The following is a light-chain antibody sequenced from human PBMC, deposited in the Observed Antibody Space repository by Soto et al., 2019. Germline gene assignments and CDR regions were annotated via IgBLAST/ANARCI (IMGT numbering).Light chain of an antibody. Sequence: QSALTQPPSASGSPGQSVTISCTGTSSGVGDNKFVSWYQQYPGKAPKLMIYEVTKRPLGVPDRFSGSKSGNTASLTVSGLQAEDEADYYCGSYTGINNYVFGTGTKVTVL. V-gene: IGLV2-8*01. CDR2: EVT. CDR3: GSYTGINNYV. J-gene: IGLJ1*01. CDR1: SSGVGDNKF.